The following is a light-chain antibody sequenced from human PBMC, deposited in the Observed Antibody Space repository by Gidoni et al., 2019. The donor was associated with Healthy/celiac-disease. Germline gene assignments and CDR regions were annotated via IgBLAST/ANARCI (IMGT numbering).Light chain of an antibody. Sequence: DIQMTQSPSSLSASVGDRVTITCRASQSMSSYLNWFQQKPGKAPKLLIYAASSLQRGVPSRFSGSGSGTDFTLTISSLQPEDFATYYCQQSYSTPRTFGQXTKVEIK. V-gene: IGKV1-39*01. J-gene: IGKJ1*01. CDR3: QQSYSTPRT. CDR2: AAS. CDR1: QSMSSY.